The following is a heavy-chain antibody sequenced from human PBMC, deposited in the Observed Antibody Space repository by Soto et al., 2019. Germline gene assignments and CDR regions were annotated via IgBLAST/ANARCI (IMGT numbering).Heavy chain of an antibody. CDR3: ARDSNPYYYDSSGYYCSFCYYYGMDV. J-gene: IGHJ6*02. CDR2: IYYSGST. V-gene: IGHV4-31*03. CDR1: GSSISSGGYY. D-gene: IGHD3-22*01. Sequence: SETLSLTCTVSGSSISSGGYYWSWIRQHPGKGLEWIGYIYYSGSTYYNPSLKSRVTISVDTSKNQFSLKLSSVTAADTAVYYCARDSNPYYYDSSGYYCSFCYYYGMDVWGQGTTVTVSS.